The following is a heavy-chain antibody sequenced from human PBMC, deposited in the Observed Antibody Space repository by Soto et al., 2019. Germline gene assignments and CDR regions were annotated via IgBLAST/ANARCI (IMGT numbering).Heavy chain of an antibody. V-gene: IGHV4-39*01. J-gene: IGHJ5*02. CDR2: IYYSGST. CDR3: ARHLRLRLGELSLGNWFDP. Sequence: PSETLSLTCTVSGGSISSSSYYWSWIRQPPGKGLEWIGSIYYSGSTYYNPSLKSRVTISVDTSKNQFSLKLSSVTAADTAVYYCARHLRLRLGELSLGNWFDPWGQGTLVTVSS. D-gene: IGHD3-16*02. CDR1: GGSISSSSYY.